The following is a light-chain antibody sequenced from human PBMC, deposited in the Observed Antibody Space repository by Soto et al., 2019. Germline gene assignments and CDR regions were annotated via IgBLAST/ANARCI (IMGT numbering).Light chain of an antibody. CDR3: QQTKSYPST. Sequence: AIQLTQSPSSLSASVGDRVTITCRASQDINSSLAWYQQKAGKAPKLLIYGASILQSGVPSGFSGSGFGTDFTLTISSLRAEDFAIYFCQQTKSYPSTFGGGTKVDIK. V-gene: IGKV1-13*02. CDR1: QDINSS. J-gene: IGKJ4*01. CDR2: GAS.